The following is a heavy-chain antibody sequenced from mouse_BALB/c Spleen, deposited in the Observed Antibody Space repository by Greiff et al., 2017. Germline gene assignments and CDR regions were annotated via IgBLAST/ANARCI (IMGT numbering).Heavy chain of an antibody. CDR1: GFSLTGYG. Sequence: QVQLKQSGPGLVAPSQSLSITCTVSGFSLTGYGVNWVRQPPGKGLEWLGMIWGDGSTDYNSALKSRLSISKDNSKSQVFLKMNSLQTDDTARYYWAREGDYYGSSGLNYFDYWGQGTTLTVSS. D-gene: IGHD1-1*01. V-gene: IGHV2-6-7*01. J-gene: IGHJ2*01. CDR3: AREGDYYGSSGLNYFDY. CDR2: IWGDGST.